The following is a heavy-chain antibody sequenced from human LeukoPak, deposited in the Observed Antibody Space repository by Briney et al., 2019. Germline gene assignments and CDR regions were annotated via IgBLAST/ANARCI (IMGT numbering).Heavy chain of an antibody. Sequence: GGSLRLPCAASGFTFSSYEMNWVHQAPGKGLEWVSYISSSGSPIYYADSVKGRFTISRDNAKNSLYLQMNSLRAEDTAVYYCARDAVRSGEFDHWGQGTLVTVSS. CDR3: ARDAVRSGEFDH. CDR2: ISSSGSPI. J-gene: IGHJ4*02. CDR1: GFTFSSYE. D-gene: IGHD1-26*01. V-gene: IGHV3-48*03.